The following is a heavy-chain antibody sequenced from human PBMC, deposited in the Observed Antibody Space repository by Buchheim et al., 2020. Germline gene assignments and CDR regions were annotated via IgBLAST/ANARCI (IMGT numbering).Heavy chain of an antibody. CDR3: AKDPSRSGYTTSLDY. Sequence: EVQLLESGGGLVQPGGSLRLSCAASGFTFSSYAMSWVRQAPGKGLEWVASIGGSGGSTYCANSVKGRFTISRDNSKNTLNLEMNSLRVEDTAVFYCAKDPSRSGYTTSLDYWGQGTL. J-gene: IGHJ4*02. CDR2: IGGSGGST. CDR1: GFTFSSYA. D-gene: IGHD5-12*01. V-gene: IGHV3-23*01.